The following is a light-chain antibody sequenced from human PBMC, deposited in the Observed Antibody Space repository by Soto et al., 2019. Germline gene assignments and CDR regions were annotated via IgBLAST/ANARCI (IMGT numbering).Light chain of an antibody. CDR1: QNINNW. J-gene: IGKJ3*01. V-gene: IGKV1-5*03. CDR3: QQSDSLFP. CDR2: KAS. Sequence: DIQMTQSPSTLSASVGDRVTITCRASQNINNWLAWYQLKPGTAPKLLIYKASNLESGVPSKFSGSGSGTEFSLSISSLQPDDFAAYYCQQSDSLFPFGPGTIVEIK.